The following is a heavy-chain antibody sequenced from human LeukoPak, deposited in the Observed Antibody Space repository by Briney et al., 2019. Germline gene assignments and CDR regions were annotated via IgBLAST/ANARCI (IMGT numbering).Heavy chain of an antibody. CDR2: IIPIFGTA. CDR1: GGTFSSYA. D-gene: IGHD6-13*01. CDR3: ASQTREQQLVHSGSYYFDY. V-gene: IGHV1-69*06. Sequence: SVKVSCKASGGTFSSYAISWVRQAPGQGLEWMGGIIPIFGTANYAQKFQGRVTITADKSTSTAYMELSNLRSEDTAVYYCASQTREQQLVHSGSYYFDYWGQGTLVTVSS. J-gene: IGHJ4*02.